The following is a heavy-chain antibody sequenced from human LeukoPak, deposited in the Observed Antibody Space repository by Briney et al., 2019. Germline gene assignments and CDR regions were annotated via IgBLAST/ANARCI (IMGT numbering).Heavy chain of an antibody. CDR2: ISWDGGST. V-gene: IGHV3-43D*03. Sequence: PGGSLRLSCAASGFTFDDYAMHWVRQAPGKGLEWVSLISWDGGSTYYADSVKGRFTISRDNSKNSLYLEVNSLGAEDTALYYCTKDLNSNYDILTGYYSGFDYWGHGTLVTVS. CDR3: TKDLNSNYDILTGYYSGFDY. CDR1: GFTFDDYA. D-gene: IGHD3-9*01. J-gene: IGHJ4*01.